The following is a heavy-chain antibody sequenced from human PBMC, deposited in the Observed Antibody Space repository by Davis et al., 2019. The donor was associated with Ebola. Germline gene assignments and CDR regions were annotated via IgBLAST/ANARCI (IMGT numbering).Heavy chain of an antibody. D-gene: IGHD2-2*01. CDR3: ARGSTGWRPFDY. J-gene: IGHJ4*02. Sequence: GESLKISCAASGFTFSSYAMSWVRQAPGKGLDWVSIISGNDYNTYYVDSVKGRFTISRDNSKNTLFLQMNSLRAEDTGVYYCARGSTGWRPFDYWGQGTLVTVSS. CDR2: ISGNDYNT. CDR1: GFTFSSYA. V-gene: IGHV3-23*01.